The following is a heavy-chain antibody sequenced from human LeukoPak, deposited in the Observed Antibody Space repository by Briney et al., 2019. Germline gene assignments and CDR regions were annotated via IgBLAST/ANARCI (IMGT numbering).Heavy chain of an antibody. CDR2: ITSPVGRM. V-gene: IGHV3-21*01. D-gene: IGHD4-23*01. CDR1: GFTFSTYS. CDR3: ARGNGGTRSRYWYFDL. J-gene: IGHJ2*01. Sequence: GGSLRLSCAASGFTFSTYSMNWVRQAPGKGLEWVSSITSPVGRMYYADSLKGRITISRDNARSTLYLQMNSLRAEDTAVYYCARGNGGTRSRYWYFDLWGRGTLVTVSS.